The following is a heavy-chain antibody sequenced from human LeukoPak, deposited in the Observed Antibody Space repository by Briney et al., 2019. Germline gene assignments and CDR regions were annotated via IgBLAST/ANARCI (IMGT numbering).Heavy chain of an antibody. Sequence: AGGSLRLSCAASGFTFSSYGMHWVRQAPGKGLEWVAFIRYDGSNKYYADSVKGRFTISRDNSKNTLYLQMNSLGADDTAVYYCARALSQQLIRYSQDWGQGTLVTVSS. J-gene: IGHJ1*01. CDR3: ARALSQQLIRYSQD. V-gene: IGHV3-30*02. D-gene: IGHD1-1*01. CDR2: IRYDGSNK. CDR1: GFTFSSYG.